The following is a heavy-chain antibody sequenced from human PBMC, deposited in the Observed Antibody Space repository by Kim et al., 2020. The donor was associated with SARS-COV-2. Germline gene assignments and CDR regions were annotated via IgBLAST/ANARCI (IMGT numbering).Heavy chain of an antibody. CDR3: ASVFNYYDSWFDP. D-gene: IGHD3-22*01. V-gene: IGHV5-51*01. J-gene: IGHJ5*02. Sequence: SPSFQGQVTISADKSISTAYLQWSSLKASDTAMYYCASVFNYYDSWFDPWGQGTLVTVSS.